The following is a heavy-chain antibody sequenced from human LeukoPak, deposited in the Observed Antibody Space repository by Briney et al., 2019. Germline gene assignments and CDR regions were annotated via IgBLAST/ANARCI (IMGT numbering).Heavy chain of an antibody. CDR1: GGSISSYY. D-gene: IGHD2-15*01. Sequence: SETLSLTCTVSGGSISSYYWSWIRQPPGKGLEWIGEINHSGSTNYNPSLKSRVTISVDTSKNQFSLKLSSVTAADTAVYYCASLLCSGGSCSTHFDYWGQGTLVTVSS. CDR3: ASLLCSGGSCSTHFDY. CDR2: INHSGST. J-gene: IGHJ4*02. V-gene: IGHV4-34*01.